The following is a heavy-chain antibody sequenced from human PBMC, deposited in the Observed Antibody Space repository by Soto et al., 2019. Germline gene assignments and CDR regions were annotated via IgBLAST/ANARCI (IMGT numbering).Heavy chain of an antibody. CDR1: GFTFISYS. Sequence: GGSLRLSCAASGFTFISYSMNWVRQAPGKGLEWVSSISSSSSYIYYADSVKGRFTISRDNAKNSLYLQMNSLRAEDTAVYYCAREWKGYCSSTSCSNDAFDIWGQGTMVTVSS. D-gene: IGHD2-2*01. CDR2: ISSSSSYI. CDR3: AREWKGYCSSTSCSNDAFDI. J-gene: IGHJ3*02. V-gene: IGHV3-21*01.